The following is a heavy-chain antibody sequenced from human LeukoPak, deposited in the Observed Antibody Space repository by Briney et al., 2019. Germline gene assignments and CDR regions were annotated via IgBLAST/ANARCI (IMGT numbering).Heavy chain of an antibody. CDR3: ARDRTNDYGNNVGAFDI. D-gene: IGHD4-11*01. Sequence: TGGSLRLSCAASGFSLSNDWMSWVRQAPGKGLEWVANIKSDGSEKYYVDSLKGRFTISRDNAKNSLYLQMNSLRAEDTAVYFCARDRTNDYGNNVGAFDIWGQGTMLTVSS. J-gene: IGHJ3*02. CDR1: GFSLSNDW. V-gene: IGHV3-7*01. CDR2: IKSDGSEK.